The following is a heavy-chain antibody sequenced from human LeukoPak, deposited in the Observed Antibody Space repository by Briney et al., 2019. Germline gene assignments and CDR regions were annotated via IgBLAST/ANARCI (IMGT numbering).Heavy chain of an antibody. CDR1: GFTFSSYS. J-gene: IGHJ6*02. CDR2: ISHSGGST. CDR3: AKDRGYSYGYDYYGMDV. Sequence: GGSLRLSCAASGFTFSSYSMNWVRQAPGKGLDWVSGISHSGGSTHYADSVKGRFTISRDNSKNTLYLQMNNLRAEDTAVYYCAKDRGYSYGYDYYGMDVWGQGTTVTVSS. D-gene: IGHD5-18*01. V-gene: IGHV3-23*01.